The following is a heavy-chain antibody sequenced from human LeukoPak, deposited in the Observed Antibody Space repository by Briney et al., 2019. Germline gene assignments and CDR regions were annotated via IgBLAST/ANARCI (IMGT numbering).Heavy chain of an antibody. J-gene: IGHJ4*02. CDR2: IWYNGINK. CDR3: ARGGLAAPGIDY. V-gene: IGHV3-33*01. CDR1: GFTFKNYG. Sequence: GGSLRLTCAASGFTFKNYGMHWVRQAPGEGLEWVAIIWYNGINKYYADSVKGRFTISRDNSKNTLYLQMNSLRVEDTALYYCARGGLAAPGIDYWGQGTLVSVSS. D-gene: IGHD6-13*01.